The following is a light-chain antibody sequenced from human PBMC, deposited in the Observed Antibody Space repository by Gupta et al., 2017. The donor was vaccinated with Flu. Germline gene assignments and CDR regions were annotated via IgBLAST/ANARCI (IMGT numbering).Light chain of an antibody. J-gene: IGLJ3*02. V-gene: IGLV3-19*01. CDR1: SLRSYY. Sequence: SSELTQDPAVSVALGQTVRITCQGDSLRSYYASWYQQKPGPAPVFVSDVIYNRPSGIPDRFSGSSYGNTAYSTTHTEQAEDEADEDDYSRASNGHKLGWVFGGGTKMTVL. CDR2: VIY. CDR3: YSRASNGHKLGWV.